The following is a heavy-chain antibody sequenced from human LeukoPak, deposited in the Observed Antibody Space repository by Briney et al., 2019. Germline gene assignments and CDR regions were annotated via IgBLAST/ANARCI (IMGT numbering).Heavy chain of an antibody. V-gene: IGHV4-30-4*08. Sequence: SETLSLTCTVSGGSIISGDYYWSWIRQPPGKGLEWIGYIYYSGSTYYNPSLKGRLTISVDTSKNQFSLKLTSVTAADTAVYYCAREVAAAGAFDYWGQGTLVTVSS. CDR3: AREVAAAGAFDY. J-gene: IGHJ4*02. CDR2: IYYSGST. D-gene: IGHD6-13*01. CDR1: GGSIISGDYY.